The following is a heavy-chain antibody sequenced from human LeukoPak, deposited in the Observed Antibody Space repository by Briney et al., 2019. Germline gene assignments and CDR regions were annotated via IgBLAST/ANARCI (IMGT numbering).Heavy chain of an antibody. J-gene: IGHJ4*02. CDR2: INSDGSTT. D-gene: IGHD1-1*01. CDR3: ARDPTGLHYFDS. V-gene: IGHV3-74*01. Sequence: GGSLRLSCAASAFNFSRYWMYWVRQAPGKGLVWVSRINSDGSTTSYAESVEGRFTISRDNAQNTLYLQMNSLRAEDTAVYYCARDPTGLHYFDSWGQGSLVTVSS. CDR1: AFNFSRYW.